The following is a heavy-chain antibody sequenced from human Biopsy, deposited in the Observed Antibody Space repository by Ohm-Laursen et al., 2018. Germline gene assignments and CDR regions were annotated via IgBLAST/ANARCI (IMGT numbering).Heavy chain of an antibody. D-gene: IGHD6-19*01. Sequence: TLSLTCIVSGGSISSDYWSWIRQTPGKGLEWIGYIYYSGSTNYNPSLKSRVTISVDTSKNQFSLRLNSVTAADTAVYYCARATNSIGWPYYYFYGMDVWGQGTTVTVSS. CDR3: ARATNSIGWPYYYFYGMDV. CDR2: IYYSGST. CDR1: GGSISSDY. J-gene: IGHJ6*02. V-gene: IGHV4-59*01.